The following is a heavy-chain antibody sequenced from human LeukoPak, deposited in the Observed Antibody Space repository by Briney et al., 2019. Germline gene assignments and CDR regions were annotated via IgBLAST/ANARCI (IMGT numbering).Heavy chain of an antibody. CDR3: ARGPNETSNYYYYGMDV. Sequence: GASVKVSCKASGGTFSSYAISWVRQAPGQGLEWMGRIIPILGIANYAQKFQGRVTITADKSTSTAYMELSSLRSEDTAVYYCARGPNETSNYYYYGMDVWGQGTTVTVSS. CDR2: IIPILGIA. D-gene: IGHD5/OR15-5a*01. CDR1: GGTFSSYA. V-gene: IGHV1-69*04. J-gene: IGHJ6*02.